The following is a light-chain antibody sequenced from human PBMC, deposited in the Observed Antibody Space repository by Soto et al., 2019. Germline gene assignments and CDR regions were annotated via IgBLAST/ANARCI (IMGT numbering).Light chain of an antibody. CDR1: QGISSY. CDR3: QQLNSYPLIT. Sequence: IQLTQSPSSLSASVGDRVTITCRASQGISSYLAWYQQKPWKAPKLLIYAASTLQSGVPSRFSGSGSGTDFTLTISSLQPEDFATYYCQQLNSYPLITFGQGTRLEIK. J-gene: IGKJ5*01. CDR2: AAS. V-gene: IGKV1-9*01.